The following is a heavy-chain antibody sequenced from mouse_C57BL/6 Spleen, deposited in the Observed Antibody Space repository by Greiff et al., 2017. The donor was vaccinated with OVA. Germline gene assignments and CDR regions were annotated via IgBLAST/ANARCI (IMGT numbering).Heavy chain of an antibody. D-gene: IGHD2-3*01. CDR3: ARRGNGYFLW. J-gene: IGHJ2*01. Sequence: EVQLQQSGPELVKPGASVKISCKASGYSFTGYYMNWVKQSPEKSLEWIGEINPSTGGTTYNQKFKAKATLTVDKSSSTAYMQLKSLTSEDSAVYYCARRGNGYFLWWGQGTTLTVSS. CDR2: INPSTGGT. V-gene: IGHV1-42*01. CDR1: GYSFTGYY.